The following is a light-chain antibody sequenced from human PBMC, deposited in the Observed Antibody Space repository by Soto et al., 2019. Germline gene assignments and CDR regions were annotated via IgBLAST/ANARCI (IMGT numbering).Light chain of an antibody. CDR2: WAS. CDR3: QQYYSTPFT. CDR1: QIVSYSSNIKNY. J-gene: IGKJ2*01. V-gene: IGKV4-1*01. Sequence: DIVMTQSPDSLAVSLGERATINCKSSQIVSYSSNIKNYLAWYQQKPGQPPKLLIYWASTRESGVPDRFSGSGSGTDFTLTISSLQAEDVAVYYCQQYYSTPFTFGQGTKLDIK.